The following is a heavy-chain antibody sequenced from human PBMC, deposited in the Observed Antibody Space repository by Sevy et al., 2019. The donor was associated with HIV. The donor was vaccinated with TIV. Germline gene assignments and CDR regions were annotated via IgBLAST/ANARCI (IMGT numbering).Heavy chain of an antibody. CDR3: TLDGIWNVGNNYYYSMDV. Sequence: GGSLRLSCAASGFTFIHAWMSWVRQAPGKGLEWVGRIKSKTDGGTIDYVAPVKGRFTIARDDSKNTLYLQLNSLKSEDTAVYYCTLDGIWNVGNNYYYSMDVWGQGTTVTVSS. V-gene: IGHV3-15*01. CDR2: IKSKTDGGTI. CDR1: GFTFIHAW. D-gene: IGHD1-1*01. J-gene: IGHJ6*02.